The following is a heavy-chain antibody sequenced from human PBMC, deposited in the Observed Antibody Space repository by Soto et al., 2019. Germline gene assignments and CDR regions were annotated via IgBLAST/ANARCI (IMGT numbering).Heavy chain of an antibody. CDR3: VRLNSSSWYYYYYYMDV. CDR1: GGSISSYY. Sequence: SETLSLTCTVSGGSISSYYWSWIRQPPGKGLEWIGYIYYSGSTNYNPSLKSRVTISVDTSKNQFSLKLSSVTAADTAVYYCVRLNSSSWYYYYYYMDVWGKGTTVTVSS. D-gene: IGHD6-13*01. V-gene: IGHV4-59*08. CDR2: IYYSGST. J-gene: IGHJ6*03.